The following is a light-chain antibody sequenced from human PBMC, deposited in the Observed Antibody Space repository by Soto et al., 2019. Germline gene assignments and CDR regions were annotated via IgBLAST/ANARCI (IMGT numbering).Light chain of an antibody. CDR2: DVT. Sequence: QSALTQPASVSGSPGQSITISCTGTSSDVGGYNYVSWYQHHPGKAPKVIIYDVTNRPTGVSDRFSGSKSGNTAPLTISGLQAEDEAEYFCTSYTTGSSLVVFGGGTKLTVL. V-gene: IGLV2-14*03. J-gene: IGLJ2*01. CDR1: SSDVGGYNY. CDR3: TSYTTGSSLVV.